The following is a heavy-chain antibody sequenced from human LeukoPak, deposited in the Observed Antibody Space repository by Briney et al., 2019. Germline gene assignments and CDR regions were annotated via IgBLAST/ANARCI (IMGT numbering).Heavy chain of an antibody. Sequence: GGSLRLSCAASGFTFSTYAMSWVRQAPGKGLEWVSYISSSSSTIYYADSVKGRFTISRDNAKNTLYLQMNSLRAEDTAVYYCARDLGYSSFLYYFDYWGQGTLVTVSS. CDR3: ARDLGYSSFLYYFDY. J-gene: IGHJ4*02. CDR1: GFTFSTYA. D-gene: IGHD6-13*01. CDR2: ISSSSSTI. V-gene: IGHV3-48*01.